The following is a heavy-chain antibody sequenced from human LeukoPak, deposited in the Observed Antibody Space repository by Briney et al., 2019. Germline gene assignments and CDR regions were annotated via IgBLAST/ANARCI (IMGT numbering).Heavy chain of an antibody. J-gene: IGHJ6*02. CDR2: INTNTGNP. Sequence: ASVKVSCKASGYTFTSYAMNWVRQAPGQGLEWMGWINTNTGNPTYAQGFTGRFVFSLDTSVSTAYLQISSLKAEDTAVYYCARRLGYYYDSSGYYNPYGMDVWGQGTTVTVSS. D-gene: IGHD3-22*01. CDR1: GYTFTSYA. CDR3: ARRLGYYYDSSGYYNPYGMDV. V-gene: IGHV7-4-1*02.